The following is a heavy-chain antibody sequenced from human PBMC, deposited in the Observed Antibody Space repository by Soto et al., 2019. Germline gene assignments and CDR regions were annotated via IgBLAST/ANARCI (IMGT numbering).Heavy chain of an antibody. CDR1: GYTFTSYG. Sequence: GASVKVSCKASGYTFTSYGISWVRQAPGQGLEWMGWISAYNGNTNYAQKLQGRVTMTTDTSTSTAYMELRSLRSDDTAVYYCARDPKTEQWPRRPDLNWSDPWGQGTLVTVSS. CDR3: ARDPKTEQWPRRPDLNWSDP. D-gene: IGHD6-19*01. J-gene: IGHJ5*02. V-gene: IGHV1-18*01. CDR2: ISAYNGNT.